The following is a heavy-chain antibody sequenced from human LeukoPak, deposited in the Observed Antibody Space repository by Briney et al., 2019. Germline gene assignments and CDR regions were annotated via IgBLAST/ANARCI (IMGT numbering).Heavy chain of an antibody. CDR3: ARDGRFPPEVLPRYFDY. V-gene: IGHV1-2*02. D-gene: IGHD1-26*01. J-gene: IGHJ4*02. CDR1: GYTFTGYY. CDR2: INPNSGGT. Sequence: GASVKVSCKASGYTFTGYYMHWVRQAPGQGLEGMGWINPNSGGTNYAQKFQGRVTMTRDTSISTAYMELSRLRSDDTAVYYCARDGRFPPEVLPRYFDYWGQGTLVTVSS.